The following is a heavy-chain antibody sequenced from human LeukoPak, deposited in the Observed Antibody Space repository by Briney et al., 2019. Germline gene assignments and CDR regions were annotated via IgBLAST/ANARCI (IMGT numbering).Heavy chain of an antibody. CDR2: IYYTGNT. Sequence: SETLSLTCSVSGVSISSSNSYWGWIRQPPGKGLEWIGSIYYTGNTYYNASLNSQVSISIDTSKNQFSLRLTSVTAADTAVYFCGRQTGSGLFILPGGQGTLVTVSS. CDR3: GRQTGSGLFILP. D-gene: IGHD3/OR15-3a*01. CDR1: GVSISSSNSY. J-gene: IGHJ4*02. V-gene: IGHV4-39*01.